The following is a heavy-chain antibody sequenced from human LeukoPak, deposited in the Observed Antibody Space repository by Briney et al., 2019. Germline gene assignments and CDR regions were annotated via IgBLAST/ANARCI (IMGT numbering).Heavy chain of an antibody. Sequence: PGRSLRLSRVGSGFTFSNYVMHWVRQAPGKGLEWVALIWDDGSRKYYGDSVQGRFTITRDNSKSTMSLEMNSLRDEDTAVYYCAKEVAKGAGAYGVWGQGTIITVSS. CDR2: IWDDGSRK. CDR3: AKEVAKGAGAYGV. J-gene: IGHJ3*01. CDR1: GFTFSNYV. V-gene: IGHV3-33*06.